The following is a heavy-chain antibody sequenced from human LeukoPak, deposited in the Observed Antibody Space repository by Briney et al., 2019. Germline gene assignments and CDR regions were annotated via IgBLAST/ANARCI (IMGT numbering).Heavy chain of an antibody. D-gene: IGHD3-3*01. CDR2: IKHDGSAQ. CDR3: ARDKTYYDFWSGPGAFDI. J-gene: IGHJ3*02. V-gene: IGHV3-7*01. Sequence: GGSLRLSCAASGFTFSRYWMNWVRQAPGKGLEWVANIKHDGSAQNYVDSVKGRFTISRDNAGNSLYLQMNSLRAEDTAVYYCARDKTYYDFWSGPGAFDIWGQGTMVTVSS. CDR1: GFTFSRYW.